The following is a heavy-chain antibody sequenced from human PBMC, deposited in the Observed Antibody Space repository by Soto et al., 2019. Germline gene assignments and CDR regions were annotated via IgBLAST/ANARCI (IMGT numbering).Heavy chain of an antibody. Sequence: GGSLRLSCAASGFTFHDYAMHWVRQAPGKGLEWVSGISWNSDSIGYADSVKGRFTISRDNAKNSLFLEMNSLRGEDTALYYCAKDVSALLLYPPHHWGQGTLVTVSS. J-gene: IGHJ5*02. CDR1: GFTFHDYA. CDR2: ISWNSDSI. V-gene: IGHV3-9*01. D-gene: IGHD2-2*02. CDR3: AKDVSALLLYPPHH.